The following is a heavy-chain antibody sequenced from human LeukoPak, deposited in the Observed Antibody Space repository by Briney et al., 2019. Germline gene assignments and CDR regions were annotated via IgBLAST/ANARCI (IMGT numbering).Heavy chain of an antibody. CDR1: EFTFNNYW. V-gene: IGHV3-7*03. J-gene: IGHJ4*02. Sequence: PGGSLRLSCAASEFTFNNYWMSWVRQAPGKGLEWVANIKQDGNEKYYVDSVKGRFTISRDNAKNSLYLQMNSLRAEDTAVYYCARGIRIAAAHSLDYWGQGTLVTVSS. CDR3: ARGIRIAAAHSLDY. CDR2: IKQDGNEK. D-gene: IGHD6-13*01.